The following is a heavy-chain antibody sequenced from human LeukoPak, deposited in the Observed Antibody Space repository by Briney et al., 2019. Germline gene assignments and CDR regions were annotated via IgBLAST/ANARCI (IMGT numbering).Heavy chain of an antibody. CDR3: ARDQEGFDY. V-gene: IGHV1-46*01. CDR2: IYPRDGST. Sequence: ASVKVSCKASGYTFTIYGISWVRQAPGQGLEWMGMIYPRDGSTSYAQKFQGRVTVTRDTSTSTVHMELSGLRSEDTAVYYCARDQEGFDYWGQGTLVTVSS. J-gene: IGHJ4*02. CDR1: GYTFTIYG.